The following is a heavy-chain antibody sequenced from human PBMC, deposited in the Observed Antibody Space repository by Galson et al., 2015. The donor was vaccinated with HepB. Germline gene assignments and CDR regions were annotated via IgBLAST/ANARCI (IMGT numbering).Heavy chain of an antibody. CDR1: GFIFGSYW. D-gene: IGHD3-22*01. CDR2: IKRDGSER. J-gene: IGHJ4*02. Sequence: SLRLSCAASGFIFGSYWMSWVRQAPGKGLEWVANIKRDGSERYYVDSVKGRFTISRDNTKNSVNLQMNSLRAEDTAVYYCARDRANYYDSSGFYHWGQGALVTVSS. CDR3: ARDRANYYDSSGFYH. V-gene: IGHV3-7*03.